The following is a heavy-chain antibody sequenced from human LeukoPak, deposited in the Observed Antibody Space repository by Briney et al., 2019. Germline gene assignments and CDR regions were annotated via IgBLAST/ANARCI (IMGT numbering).Heavy chain of an antibody. CDR2: IYSGGST. Sequence: QSGGSLRLSCAASGFTVSSNYMTWVRQTPGKGLEWVSVIYSGGSTYYADSVKGRFTISRDNSKNTLYLQMNSLRAEDTAVYYCAREEVTTGAFDIWGQGTMVTVSS. D-gene: IGHD2-21*02. CDR1: GFTVSSNY. CDR3: AREEVTTGAFDI. J-gene: IGHJ3*02. V-gene: IGHV3-66*01.